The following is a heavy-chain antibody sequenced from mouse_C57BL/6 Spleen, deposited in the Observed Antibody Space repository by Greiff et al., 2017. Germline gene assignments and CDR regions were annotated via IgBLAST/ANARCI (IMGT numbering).Heavy chain of an antibody. CDR1: GYTFTSYG. J-gene: IGHJ1*03. CDR2: IYPRSGNT. Sequence: QVHVKQSGAELARPGASVKLSCKASGYTFTSYGISWLKQRTGQGLEWIGEIYPRSGNTYYNEKFKGKATLTADKSSSTAYMELRSLTSEDSAVYFCGYGSTWYFDVWGTGTTVTVSS. CDR3: GYGSTWYFDV. V-gene: IGHV1-81*01. D-gene: IGHD1-1*01.